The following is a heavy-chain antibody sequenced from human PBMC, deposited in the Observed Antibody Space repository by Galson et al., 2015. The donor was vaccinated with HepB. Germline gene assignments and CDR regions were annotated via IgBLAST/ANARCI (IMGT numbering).Heavy chain of an antibody. CDR3: ARDSPVSSSGAFDI. V-gene: IGHV1-3*03. Sequence: SVKVSCKASGYSFKNYTIAWLRQAPGQGLEWLGWISDNDAYTKSSPEVQGRVTMTRDTSTSTVYLDLSSLRSEDTAVYYCARDSPVSSSGAFDIWGQGTMVTVSS. D-gene: IGHD6-6*01. CDR2: ISDNDAYT. J-gene: IGHJ3*02. CDR1: GYSFKNYT.